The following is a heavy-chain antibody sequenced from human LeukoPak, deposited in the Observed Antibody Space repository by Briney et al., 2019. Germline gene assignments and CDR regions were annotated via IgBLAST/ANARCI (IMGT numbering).Heavy chain of an antibody. D-gene: IGHD6-19*01. V-gene: IGHV3-30*04. CDR3: AKGHATEAQYSSGWYDDFDS. CDR1: GFTFRTYA. J-gene: IGHJ4*02. CDR2: ISYDGSNK. Sequence: GGSLRLSCAASGFTFRTYAMSWVRQAPGKGLEWVAVISYDGSNKYYGDSVKGRFTIARDNSKDTLFLQMNSLRGDDTALYYCAKGHATEAQYSSGWYDDFDSWGQGALVTVSS.